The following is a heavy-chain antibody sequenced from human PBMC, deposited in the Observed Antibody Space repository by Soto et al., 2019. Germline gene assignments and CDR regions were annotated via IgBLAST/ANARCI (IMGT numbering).Heavy chain of an antibody. CDR1: GFTYSTYA. CDR3: AKGGGGSGWSDAFDI. CDR2: ISGNGGTT. V-gene: IGHV3-23*01. D-gene: IGHD6-19*01. Sequence: ESGGGLVQPGGSLRLSCTTSGFTYSTYAMSWVRQAPGKGLEWVSVISGNGGTTYYADSVKGRFTISRDNSKRTLYLQMNSLRAGDTAIFFCAKGGGGSGWSDAFDIWGQGTMVTVSS. J-gene: IGHJ3*02.